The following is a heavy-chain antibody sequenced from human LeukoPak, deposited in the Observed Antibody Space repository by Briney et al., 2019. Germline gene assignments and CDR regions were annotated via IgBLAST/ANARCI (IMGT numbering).Heavy chain of an antibody. J-gene: IGHJ6*02. V-gene: IGHV3-23*01. D-gene: IGHD2-2*01. CDR3: ARDLSYCTITSCSYYYYGMDV. Sequence: GGSLRLSCAASGFTFSSYAMSWVRQAPGKGLEWVSGISGSGGSTYYADSVKGRFTISRDSSKNTVYLQMNSLRAEDTAVYYCARDLSYCTITSCSYYYYGMDVWGRGTTVTVSS. CDR1: GFTFSSYA. CDR2: ISGSGGST.